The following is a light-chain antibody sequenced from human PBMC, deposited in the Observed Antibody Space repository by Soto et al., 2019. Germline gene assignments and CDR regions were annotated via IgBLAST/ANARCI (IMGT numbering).Light chain of an antibody. CDR2: WAS. CDR3: QQYYSSPPA. CDR1: QSVLYSSNNKNY. J-gene: IGKJ3*01. V-gene: IGKV4-1*01. Sequence: DIVMTQSPASLAVSLGERATINCKSSQSVLYSSNNKNYLAWYQQKPGQPLKLLIYWASTREYGVPDRFSGSGSGTDFTLTISSLQAEDVAVYYCQQYYSSPPAFGPGTKVDIK.